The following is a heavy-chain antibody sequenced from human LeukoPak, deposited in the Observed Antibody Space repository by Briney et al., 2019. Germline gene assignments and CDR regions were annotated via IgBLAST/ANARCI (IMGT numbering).Heavy chain of an antibody. CDR1: GFTFSSYA. J-gene: IGHJ5*02. V-gene: IGHV3-30*04. CDR2: ISYDGSNK. D-gene: IGHD6-19*01. Sequence: GGSLRLSCAASGFTFSSYAMHWVRQAPGKGLEWVAVISYDGSNKYYADSVKGRFTISRDNSKNTLYLQMNSLRAEDTAVYYCARDQEAVAGRNWFDPWGQRTLVTVSS. CDR3: ARDQEAVAGRNWFDP.